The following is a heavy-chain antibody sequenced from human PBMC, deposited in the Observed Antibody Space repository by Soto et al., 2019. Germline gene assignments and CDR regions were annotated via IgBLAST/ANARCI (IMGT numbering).Heavy chain of an antibody. CDR3: ATERARYCGGDCYLLDFQH. J-gene: IGHJ1*01. D-gene: IGHD2-21*02. CDR1: GYTLTELS. CDR2: FDPEDGET. Sequence: GASVKVSCKVSGYTLTELSMHWVRQAPGKGLEWMGGFDPEDGETIYAQKFQGRVTMTEDTSTDTAYMELSSLRSEDTAVYYCATERARYCGGDCYLLDFQHWGQGTLVTVSS. V-gene: IGHV1-24*01.